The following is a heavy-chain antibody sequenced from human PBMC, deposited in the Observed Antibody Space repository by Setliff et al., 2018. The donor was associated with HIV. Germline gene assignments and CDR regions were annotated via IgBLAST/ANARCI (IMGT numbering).Heavy chain of an antibody. D-gene: IGHD6-13*01. V-gene: IGHV3-49*04. CDR2: IRHKAYGDAT. CDR1: GFTFGVYA. Sequence: GGSLRLSCTTSGFTFGVYAMTWVRQAPGKGLEWVGFIRHKAYGDATEYAASMEDRFTISREDTKSIAYLEMNGLKIEDTAVYYCTRGYRYASSWYREPDSWGQGTLVTVSS. CDR3: TRGYRYASSWYREPDS. J-gene: IGHJ4*02.